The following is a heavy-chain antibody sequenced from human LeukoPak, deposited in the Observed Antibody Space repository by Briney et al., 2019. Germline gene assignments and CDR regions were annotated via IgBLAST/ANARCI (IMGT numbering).Heavy chain of an antibody. D-gene: IGHD5-12*01. CDR1: GDSVSSNSAA. V-gene: IGHV6-1*01. J-gene: IGHJ4*02. CDR3: ARDWDAGGYSGYDYFDY. CDR2: TYYRSKWYD. Sequence: SQTLSLTCAISGDSVSSNSAAWNWIRQSPSRGLEWLGRTYYRSKWYDDYAVSVSSRITINPDTSKNQFSLQLKSVTPEDTAVYFCARDWDAGGYSGYDYFDYWGQGTLVTVSS.